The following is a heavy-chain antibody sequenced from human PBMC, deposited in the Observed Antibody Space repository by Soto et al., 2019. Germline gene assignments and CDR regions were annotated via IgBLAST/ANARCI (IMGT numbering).Heavy chain of an antibody. Sequence: PGGSLRLSCAASGFTFSSYGMHWVRQAPGKGLEWVAVISYDGSNKYYADSVKGRFTISRDNSKNTLYLQMNSLRAEDTAVYYCAKDPPTTPLDYWGEGTLVTVSS. D-gene: IGHD5-12*01. V-gene: IGHV3-30*18. J-gene: IGHJ4*02. CDR3: AKDPPTTPLDY. CDR2: ISYDGSNK. CDR1: GFTFSSYG.